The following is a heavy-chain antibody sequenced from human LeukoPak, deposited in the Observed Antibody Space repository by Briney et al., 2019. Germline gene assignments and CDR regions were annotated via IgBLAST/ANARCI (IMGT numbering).Heavy chain of an antibody. CDR3: TTDPKWLRFLDY. D-gene: IGHD5-12*01. CDR1: GFTFSNAW. V-gene: IGHV3-15*01. CDR2: IKSKTDGGTT. J-gene: IGHJ4*02. Sequence: NPGGSLRLSCAASGFTFSNAWMSWVRQAPGKGLEWVGRIKSKTDGGTTDYAAPVKGRFTISRDDSKNTLYLQMNSLKTEDTAVYYCTTDPKWLRFLDYWGQGTLVTVSS.